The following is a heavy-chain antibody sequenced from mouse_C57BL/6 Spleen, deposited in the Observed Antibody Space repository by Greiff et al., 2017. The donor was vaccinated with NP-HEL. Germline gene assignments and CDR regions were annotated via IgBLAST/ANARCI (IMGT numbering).Heavy chain of an antibody. J-gene: IGHJ1*03. CDR2: ISDGGSYT. Sequence: EVKLVESGGGLVKPGGSLKLSCAASGFTFSSYAMSWVRQTPEKRLEWVATISDGGSYTYYPDNVKGRFTISRDNAKNNLYLEMNHLKAEDTAMYYCARDYYGSSSAYYYLYFDVWGTGTTVTVSS. CDR3: ARDYYGSSSAYYYLYFDV. V-gene: IGHV5-4*01. CDR1: GFTFSSYA. D-gene: IGHD1-1*01.